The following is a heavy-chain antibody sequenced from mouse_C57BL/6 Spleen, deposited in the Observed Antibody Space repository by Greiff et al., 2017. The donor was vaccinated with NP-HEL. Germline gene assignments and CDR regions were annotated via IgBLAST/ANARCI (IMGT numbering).Heavy chain of an antibody. V-gene: IGHV5-17*01. CDR1: GFTFSDYG. CDR2: ISSGSSTI. Sequence: EVKLMESGGGLVKPGGTLKLSCAASGFTFSDYGMHWVRQAPEKGLEWVAYISSGSSTIYYADTVKGRFTISRDNAKNTLFLQMTSLRSEDTAMYYCARSGYSNGFDYWGQGTTLTVSS. D-gene: IGHD2-5*01. CDR3: ARSGYSNGFDY. J-gene: IGHJ2*01.